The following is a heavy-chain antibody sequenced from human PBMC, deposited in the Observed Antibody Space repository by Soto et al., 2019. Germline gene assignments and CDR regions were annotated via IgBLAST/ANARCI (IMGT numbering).Heavy chain of an antibody. CDR2: ISAYNGNT. V-gene: IGHV1-18*01. Sequence: ASVKVSCKASGYTFTSYGISWVRQAPGQGLEWMGWISAYNGNTNYAQKLQGRVTMTTDTSTSTAYMELRSLRSDDTAVYYCARKWELLSDDAFDIWGQGTMVTVSS. J-gene: IGHJ3*02. CDR1: GYTFTSYG. D-gene: IGHD1-26*01. CDR3: ARKWELLSDDAFDI.